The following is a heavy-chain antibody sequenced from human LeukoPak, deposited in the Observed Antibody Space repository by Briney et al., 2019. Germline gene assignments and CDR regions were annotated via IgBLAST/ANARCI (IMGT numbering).Heavy chain of an antibody. D-gene: IGHD3-3*01. V-gene: IGHV4-39*07. CDR2: IYYTGST. CDR1: GASISSSSYS. J-gene: IGHJ5*02. Sequence: PSETLSLTCTVSGASISSSSYSWVWIRQPPGKGLEWIGSIYYTGSTYYNPSLKSRVTISVDTSRNHFSLKLSSVTAADTAVYYCARHGITIFGVINKRRGWLDPWGQGTPVTVSS. CDR3: ARHGITIFGVINKRRGWLDP.